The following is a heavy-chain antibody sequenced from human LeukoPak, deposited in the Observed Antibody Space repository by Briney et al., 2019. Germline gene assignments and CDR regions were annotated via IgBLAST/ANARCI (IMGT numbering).Heavy chain of an antibody. CDR3: ARSRSGYSYDHAAFDI. V-gene: IGHV4-59*01. D-gene: IGHD5-18*01. CDR1: GGSISGDY. Sequence: SETLSLTCAVYGGSISGDYWSWIRQPPGKGLEWIAYIDYRGSTTYNPSLKSRVTISVDTSRNQFSLKLSSVTAADTAVYYCARSRSGYSYDHAAFDIWGQGTMVTVSS. J-gene: IGHJ3*02. CDR2: IDYRGST.